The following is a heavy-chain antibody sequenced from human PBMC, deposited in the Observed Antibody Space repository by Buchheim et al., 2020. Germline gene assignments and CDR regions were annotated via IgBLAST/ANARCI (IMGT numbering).Heavy chain of an antibody. V-gene: IGHV1-18*01. Sequence: QVQLVQSGAEVKKPGASVKVSCKASGYTFTSYGISWVRQAPGQGLEWMGWISAYNGNTNYAQKLQGRVTMTTDTSTSTAYMELRSLRSDDTAVYYCARDLEGYCSSTSCYYEQWLVGDAFDIWGQGT. CDR2: ISAYNGNT. CDR3: ARDLEGYCSSTSCYYEQWLVGDAFDI. CDR1: GYTFTSYG. D-gene: IGHD2-2*01. J-gene: IGHJ3*02.